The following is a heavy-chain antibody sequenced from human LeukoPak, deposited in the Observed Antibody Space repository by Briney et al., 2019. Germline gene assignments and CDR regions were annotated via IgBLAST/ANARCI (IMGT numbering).Heavy chain of an antibody. CDR1: GGSLSSYY. V-gene: IGHV4-34*12. CDR3: AKSNGYGLVDI. CDR2: IFYSGST. D-gene: IGHD3-10*01. Sequence: PSETLSLTCAVYGGSLSSYYWGWVRQPPGKGLEWIGNIFYSGSTYYSPSLKSRVTISLDMSRNQFSLKLNSVTAADTAVYYCAKSNGYGLVDIWGQGTMVTVSS. J-gene: IGHJ3*02.